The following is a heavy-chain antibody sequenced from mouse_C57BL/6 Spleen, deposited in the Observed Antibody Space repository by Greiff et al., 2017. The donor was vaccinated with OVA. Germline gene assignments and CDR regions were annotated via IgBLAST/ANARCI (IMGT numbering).Heavy chain of an antibody. J-gene: IGHJ4*01. CDR1: GYTFTDYY. V-gene: IGHV1-26*01. CDR3: ARFGNYAMDY. CDR2: INPNNGGT. Sequence: EVQLQQSGPELVKPGASVKISCKASGYTFTDYYMNWVKQSHGKSLEWIGDINPNNGGTSYNQKFKGKATLTVDKSSSTAYMELRSLTSEDSAIYYCARFGNYAMDYWGQGTSGTVSS. D-gene: IGHD1-1*02.